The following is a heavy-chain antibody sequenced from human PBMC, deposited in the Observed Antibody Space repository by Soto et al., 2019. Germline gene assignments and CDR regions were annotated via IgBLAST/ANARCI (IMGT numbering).Heavy chain of an antibody. J-gene: IGHJ4*02. V-gene: IGHV1-18*01. D-gene: IGHD1-1*01. CDR2: ISAHNGNT. CDR1: GYTFTSYG. CDR3: ARGRYGDY. Sequence: QVHLVQSGAEVKKPGASVKVSCKASGYTFTSYGITWVRQAPGQGLEWMGWISAHNGNTDHAQKLQGRVIVTRGPSTSTAYMELRNLISDDTAVYYWARGRYGDYWGQGALVTVSS.